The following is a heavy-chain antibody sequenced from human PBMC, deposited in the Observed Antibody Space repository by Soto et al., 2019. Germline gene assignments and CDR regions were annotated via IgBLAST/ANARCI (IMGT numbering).Heavy chain of an antibody. CDR3: ARDNYGGMVDL. CDR2: IFFSGNT. V-gene: IGHV4-31*03. D-gene: IGHD4-17*01. J-gene: IGHJ4*02. Sequence: QVQLQESGPGLLKPSQTLSLTCTVSGGSILNGGHYWTWIRPHPGKGLEWIGRIFFSGNTHYNPALKSRLTFSLDAAKTQFSLKLTSVTAADTAIYYCARDNYGGMVDLWGPGTLVTVSS. CDR1: GGSILNGGHY.